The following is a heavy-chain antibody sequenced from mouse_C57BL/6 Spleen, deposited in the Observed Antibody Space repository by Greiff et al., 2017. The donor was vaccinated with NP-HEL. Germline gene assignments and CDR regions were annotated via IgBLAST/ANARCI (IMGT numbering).Heavy chain of an antibody. CDR3: ARKEVGRDYAMDY. Sequence: VMLVESGPGLVQPSQSLSITCTVSGFSLTSYGVHWVRQSPGKGLEWLGVIWSGGSTDYNAAFISRLSISKDNSKSQVFFKMNSLQADDTAIYYCARKEVGRDYAMDYWGQGTSVTVSS. D-gene: IGHD4-1*01. CDR1: GFSLTSYG. V-gene: IGHV2-2*01. CDR2: IWSGGST. J-gene: IGHJ4*01.